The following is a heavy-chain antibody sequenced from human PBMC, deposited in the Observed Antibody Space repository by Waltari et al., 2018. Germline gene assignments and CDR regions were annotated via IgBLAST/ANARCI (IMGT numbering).Heavy chain of an antibody. D-gene: IGHD3-10*01. CDR3: TRDLYGSGGDWFDP. Sequence: EVRLAESGGGLVKPGGSLRLSCIASGFEFSDWAMTWVRQTPGTGLEWVASIGGTHSNIFYAESVKGRFIVSRDNAKSSLYLQMDNLRAEDSGLYYCTRDLYGSGGDWFDPWGQGTLVTVSS. J-gene: IGHJ5*02. CDR2: IGGTHSNI. CDR1: GFEFSDWA. V-gene: IGHV3-21*01.